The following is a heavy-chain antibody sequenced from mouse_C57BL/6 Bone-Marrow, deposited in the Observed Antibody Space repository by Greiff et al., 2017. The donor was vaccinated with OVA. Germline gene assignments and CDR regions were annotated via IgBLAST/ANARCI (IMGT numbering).Heavy chain of an antibody. CDR1: GYTFTSYW. Sequence: QVQLQQPGAELVMPGASVKLSCKASGYTFTSYWMHWVKQRPGQGLEWIGEIDPSDSYTNYNQKFKGKSTLTVDKSSSTAYMQLSSLTSEDSAVYYCACEGGYDGSSVAYWGQGTLVTVSA. J-gene: IGHJ3*01. CDR3: ACEGGYDGSSVAY. V-gene: IGHV1-69*01. D-gene: IGHD1-1*01. CDR2: IDPSDSYT.